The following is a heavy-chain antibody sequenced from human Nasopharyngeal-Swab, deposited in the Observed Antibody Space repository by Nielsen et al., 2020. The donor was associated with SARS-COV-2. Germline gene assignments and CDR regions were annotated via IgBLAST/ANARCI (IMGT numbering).Heavy chain of an antibody. J-gene: IGHJ4*02. V-gene: IGHV3-21*01. CDR1: GFTFSSYA. D-gene: IGHD3-22*01. CDR2: ISSSSSYI. Sequence: EGSLRLSCAASGFTFSSYAMNWVRPAPGKGLELVSSISSSSSYIYYADSVKGRFTISRDNAKNSLYLKMNSRRAEDTAVYYCANDTDYWGQGTLVTVSS. CDR3: ANDTDY.